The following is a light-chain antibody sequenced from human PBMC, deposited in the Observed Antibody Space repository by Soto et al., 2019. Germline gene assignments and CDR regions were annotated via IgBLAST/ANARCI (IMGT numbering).Light chain of an antibody. V-gene: IGKV3-15*01. J-gene: IGKJ4*01. CDR2: GAS. Sequence: ESVLRQSPVTPSLSQKERATLSCRASQSVRSSFLAWYQQKPGQAPSLLIYGASTRATGIPARFSGSGSGTEFTLTINSLQAEDFAGDCGQQYSGRVSAFGEGTRL. CDR1: QSVRSSF. CDR3: QQYSGRVSA.